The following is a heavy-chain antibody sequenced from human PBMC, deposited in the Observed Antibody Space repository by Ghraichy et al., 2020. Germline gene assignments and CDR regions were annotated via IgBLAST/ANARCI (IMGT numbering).Heavy chain of an antibody. J-gene: IGHJ5*02. Sequence: GGSLRLSCAASGFMFSRYGFHWVRQAPDKGLEWVAVIWYDGSNKYYVDSVKGRFTISRDNSKNTLYLQMNSLRAEDTGVYYCARDSDGGNYNWFDPWGQGTLVTVSS. V-gene: IGHV3-33*01. D-gene: IGHD4-23*01. CDR1: GFMFSRYG. CDR2: IWYDGSNK. CDR3: ARDSDGGNYNWFDP.